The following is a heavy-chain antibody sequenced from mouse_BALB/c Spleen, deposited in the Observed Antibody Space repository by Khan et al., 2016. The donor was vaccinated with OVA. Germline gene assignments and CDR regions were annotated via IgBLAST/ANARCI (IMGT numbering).Heavy chain of an antibody. CDR3: TSSGYGSFAY. CDR1: GYTFSSYY. D-gene: IGHD2-2*01. V-gene: IGHV1S81*02. J-gene: IGHJ3*01. CDR2: INPNNGDS. Sequence: QVQLKQSGAELVKTGASVKLSCKASGYTFSSYYLYWVKQRPGQGLEWIGEINPNNGDSNFNEKFKSKATLTVDKFSYTAYMQLSSLTSAESAVYYCTSSGYGSFAYWGQGTSVTVSA.